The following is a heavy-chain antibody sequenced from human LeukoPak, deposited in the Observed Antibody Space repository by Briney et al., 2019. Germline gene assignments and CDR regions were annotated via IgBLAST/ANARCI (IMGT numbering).Heavy chain of an antibody. V-gene: IGHV4-61*02. CDR1: GGSISSGSYY. CDR2: IYTSGST. CDR3: ASGLRYFDLYY. Sequence: ASETLSLTCTVSGGSISSGSYYWSWIRQPAGKGLEWIGRIYTSGSTNYNPSLKSRVTISVDTSKNQFSLKLSSVTAADTAVYYCASGLRYFDLYYWGQGTLVTVSS. D-gene: IGHD3-9*01. J-gene: IGHJ4*02.